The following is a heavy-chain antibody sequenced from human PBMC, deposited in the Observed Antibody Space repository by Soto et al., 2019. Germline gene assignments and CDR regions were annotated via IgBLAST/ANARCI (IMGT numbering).Heavy chain of an antibody. CDR3: ARSQGSSTSLAIYYYYYDGMDV. J-gene: IGHJ6*02. CDR2: IIPISETT. Sequence: QVQLVQSGAEVKKPGSSVKVSCKASGGTFSSYAISWVRQAPGQGLEWMGGIIPISETTNYAQKFQGRVTITADESKSTAYMELSSLRSEDTAVYYCARSQGSSTSLAIYYYYYDGMDVWGQGTTVTVSS. V-gene: IGHV1-69*01. D-gene: IGHD2-2*01. CDR1: GGTFSSYA.